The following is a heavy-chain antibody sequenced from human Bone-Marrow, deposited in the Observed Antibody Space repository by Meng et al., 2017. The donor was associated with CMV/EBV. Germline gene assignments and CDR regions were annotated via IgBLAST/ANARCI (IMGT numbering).Heavy chain of an antibody. CDR2: IFHSGSS. D-gene: IGHD3-3*01. Sequence: SGTLSLTCSAPGDSIRSGAYYWGWIRQPPGKGLQWIGYIFHSGSSYYSASLKNRSSISIDTSKNQFSLKMSSVTAAYTAVYYCARRPGRSNYYRGWFDPWGQGTLVTVSS. CDR3: ARRPGRSNYYRGWFDP. CDR1: GDSIRSGAYY. J-gene: IGHJ5*02. V-gene: IGHV4-30-4*08.